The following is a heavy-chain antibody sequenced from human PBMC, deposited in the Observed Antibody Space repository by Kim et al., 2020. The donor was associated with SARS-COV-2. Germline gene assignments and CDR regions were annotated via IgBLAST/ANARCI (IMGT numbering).Heavy chain of an antibody. V-gene: IGHV3-66*01. D-gene: IGHD6-19*01. Sequence: GGSLRLSCAASGFTVSSNYMSWVRQAPGKGLEWVSVIYSGGSTYYADSVKGRFTISRDNSKNTLYLQMNSLRAEDTAVYYCARDLGTAVAASFYYYMDVWGKVTTVTVSS. CDR3: ARDLGTAVAASFYYYMDV. CDR2: IYSGGST. CDR1: GFTVSSNY. J-gene: IGHJ6*03.